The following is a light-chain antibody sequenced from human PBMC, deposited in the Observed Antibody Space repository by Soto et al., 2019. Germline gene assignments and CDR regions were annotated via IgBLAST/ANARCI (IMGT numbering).Light chain of an antibody. Sequence: EIVMTQSPATLSVSPGERATLSCRASQIVSSNLAWYQQKPGQAPRLLIYGASTRATGIPARFSGSGSGTEFTLTISSLQSEDFAVYYCQQYNNCPLPFGQGTKVEIK. CDR1: QIVSSN. CDR2: GAS. V-gene: IGKV3-15*01. CDR3: QQYNNCPLP. J-gene: IGKJ1*01.